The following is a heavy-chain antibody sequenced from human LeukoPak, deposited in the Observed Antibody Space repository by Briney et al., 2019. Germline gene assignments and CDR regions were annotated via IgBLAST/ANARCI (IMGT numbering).Heavy chain of an antibody. CDR1: GFTAGFTFSTSC. V-gene: IGHV3-7*01. CDR2: IGPDGSGP. Sequence: PGGSLRLSCETSGFTAGFTFSTSCMTWVRQAPGMGLEWVAEIGPDGSGPVYVDSVKGRFTISRDNAKNSLYLQMNSLRVEETAVYYCAREFSWRQFDYWGLGTLVTVSS. J-gene: IGHJ4*02. CDR3: AREFSWRQFDY.